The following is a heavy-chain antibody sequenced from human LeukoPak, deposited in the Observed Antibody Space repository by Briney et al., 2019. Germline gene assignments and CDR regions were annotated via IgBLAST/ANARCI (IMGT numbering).Heavy chain of an antibody. D-gene: IGHD4-17*01. CDR3: ARDGVGDYVNYYMDV. CDR2: IYYSGST. V-gene: IGHV4-39*07. J-gene: IGHJ6*03. Sequence: SETLCLTCAVSGGSISSNSYYWVRIRQPPGKGLEAFVSIYYSGSTYYNPSLKSRVTISVDTSKNQFSLKLSSVTAADTAVYYCARDGVGDYVNYYMDVWGKGTTVTVSS. CDR1: GGSISSNSYY.